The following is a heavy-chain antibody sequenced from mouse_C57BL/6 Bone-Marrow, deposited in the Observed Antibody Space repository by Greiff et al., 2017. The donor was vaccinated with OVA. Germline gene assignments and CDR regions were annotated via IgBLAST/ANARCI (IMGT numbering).Heavy chain of an antibody. Sequence: VQLKESVAELVRPGASVKLSCTASGFNIKNTHMHWVKQRPEQGLEWIGRIDPANGNTKYAPKFQGKATITADTSSNTAYLQLSSLTSEDTAIYYCARKGNPRAMDYWGQGTSVTVSS. CDR3: ARKGNPRAMDY. D-gene: IGHD2-1*01. CDR2: IDPANGNT. V-gene: IGHV14-3*01. J-gene: IGHJ4*01. CDR1: GFNIKNTH.